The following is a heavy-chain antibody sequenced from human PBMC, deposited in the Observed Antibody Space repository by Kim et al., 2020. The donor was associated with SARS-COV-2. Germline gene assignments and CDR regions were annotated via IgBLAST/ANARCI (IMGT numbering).Heavy chain of an antibody. CDR2: INVDTNGGGT. CDR3: ARDRGRSGPSYFDS. Sequence: ASVKVSCKASGYTFSGYYIHWVRQAPGQGLEWMGWINVDTNGGGTHFAQKFQGRVTMTRDTSISTAYMELPRLRSDDTALYFCARDRGRSGPSYFDSWGQ. D-gene: IGHD1-26*01. CDR1: GYTFSGYY. V-gene: IGHV1-2*02. J-gene: IGHJ4*02.